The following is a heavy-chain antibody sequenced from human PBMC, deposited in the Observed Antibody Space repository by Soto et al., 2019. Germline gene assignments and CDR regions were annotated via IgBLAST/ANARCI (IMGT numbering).Heavy chain of an antibody. V-gene: IGHV3-30-3*01. CDR3: ARDYYASNYYYYYGMDV. CDR1: VCTFSSYA. CDR2: ISYDGSNK. D-gene: IGHD3-22*01. J-gene: IGHJ6*02. Sequence: VGSVRLSCASSVCTFSSYAMHWVRQSPGKWLEWVAVISYDGSNKYYADSVKGRFTISRDNSKNTLYLQMNSLRAEDTAVYYCARDYYASNYYYYYGMDVWGQGTTVIVSS.